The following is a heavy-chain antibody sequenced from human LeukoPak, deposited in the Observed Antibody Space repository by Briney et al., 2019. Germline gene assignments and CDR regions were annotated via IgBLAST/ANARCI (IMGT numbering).Heavy chain of an antibody. V-gene: IGHV3-7*03. CDR1: GFTFSSYW. CDR2: IKQDGSEK. Sequence: GGSLRLSCAASGFTFSSYWMSWVRQAPGKGLEWVANIKQDGSEKYYVDSVKGRFTISRDNAKNTLYLQMNSLRAEDTAVYYCATRPEYYYDTNADYWGQGTLVTVSS. J-gene: IGHJ4*02. D-gene: IGHD3-22*01. CDR3: ATRPEYYYDTNADY.